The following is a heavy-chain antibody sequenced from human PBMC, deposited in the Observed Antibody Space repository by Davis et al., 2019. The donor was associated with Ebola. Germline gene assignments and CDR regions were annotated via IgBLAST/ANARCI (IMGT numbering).Heavy chain of an antibody. D-gene: IGHD7-27*01. J-gene: IGHJ4*02. CDR3: ARQHAGATRG. CDR2: IQEGGDEK. CDR1: GFTFSSYA. V-gene: IGHV3-7*01. Sequence: GGSLRLSCAASGFTFSSYAMSWVRQAPGKGLEWVANIQEGGDEKYYVDSVKGRFTISRDNTKNLLFLQMNSLRAEDTAVYYCARQHAGATRGWGQGTLVTVSS.